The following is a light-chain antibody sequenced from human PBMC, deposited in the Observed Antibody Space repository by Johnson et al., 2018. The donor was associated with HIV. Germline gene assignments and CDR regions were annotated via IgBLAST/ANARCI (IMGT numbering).Light chain of an antibody. CDR3: GTWDSNLSAFV. CDR2: ENN. CDR1: SSNIGNNY. Sequence: QSVLTQPPSVSAAPGQKVTISCSGSSSNIGNNYVSWYQQLPGTAPKLLIYENNKRPSGIPDRFSGSKSGTSATLGITGLQTGDEAYYYCGTWDSNLSAFVCGTGTKVTVL. V-gene: IGLV1-51*02. J-gene: IGLJ1*01.